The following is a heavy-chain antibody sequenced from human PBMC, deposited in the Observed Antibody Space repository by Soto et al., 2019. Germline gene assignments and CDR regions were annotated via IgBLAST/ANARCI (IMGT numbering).Heavy chain of an antibody. V-gene: IGHV4-31*03. CDR3: ARGGYYYENSGQNAYDY. D-gene: IGHD3-22*01. J-gene: IGHJ4*01. Sequence: SETLSLTCTVSGGSISSGGYYWSWIRQHPGKGLEWIGYIYYGGSTYYNPSLKSRATISGDTSKNQFSLKLSSVTAADTAVYYCARGGYYYENSGQNAYDYWGQGILATVSS. CDR1: GGSISSGGYY. CDR2: IYYGGST.